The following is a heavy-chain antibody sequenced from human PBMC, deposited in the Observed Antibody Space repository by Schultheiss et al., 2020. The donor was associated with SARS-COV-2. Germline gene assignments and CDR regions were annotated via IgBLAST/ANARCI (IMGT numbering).Heavy chain of an antibody. Sequence: ASVKVSCKASGYTFTSYGISWVRQAPGQGLEWMGIINPSGGSTSYAQKFQGRVTITRDMSTSTAYMELSSLRSEDTAVYYCAADPMATLGLLWFGEVHYYYYGMDVWGQGTTVTVSS. CDR1: GYTFTSYG. CDR2: INPSGGST. D-gene: IGHD3-10*01. CDR3: AADPMATLGLLWFGEVHYYYYGMDV. J-gene: IGHJ6*02. V-gene: IGHV1-46*01.